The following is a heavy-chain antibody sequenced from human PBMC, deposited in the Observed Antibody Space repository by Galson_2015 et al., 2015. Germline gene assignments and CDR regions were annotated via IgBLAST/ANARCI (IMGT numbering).Heavy chain of an antibody. Sequence: QSGAEVKKSGESLKISCKSSGYRFTTYWIGWVRQMPGKGLEWMGIIYPGDSDTRYSSSFQGQVTISADKVISTAYLQWKSLEASDTAMYFCARDREPDSYGDSWYYGTDVWGQGTTATVSS. CDR2: IYPGDSDT. D-gene: IGHD3-16*01. J-gene: IGHJ6*02. V-gene: IGHV5-51*01. CDR1: GYRFTTYW. CDR3: ARDREPDSYGDSWYYGTDV.